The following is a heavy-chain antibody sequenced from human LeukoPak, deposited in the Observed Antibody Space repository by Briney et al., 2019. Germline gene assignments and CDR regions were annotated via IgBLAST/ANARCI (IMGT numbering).Heavy chain of an antibody. J-gene: IGHJ4*02. CDR2: ISSSSSYI. D-gene: IGHD5-12*01. CDR3: ARDPGSGYDPHTDY. Sequence: GGSLRLSCAASGFTFSSYSMSWVRQAPGKGLEWVSSISSSSSYIYYADSVKGRFTISRDNAKNSLYLQMNSLRAEDTAVYYCARDPGSGYDPHTDYWGQGTLVTVSS. V-gene: IGHV3-21*01. CDR1: GFTFSSYS.